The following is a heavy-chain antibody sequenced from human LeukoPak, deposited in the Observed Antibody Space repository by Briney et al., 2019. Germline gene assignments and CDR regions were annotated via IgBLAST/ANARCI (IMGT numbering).Heavy chain of an antibody. D-gene: IGHD3-10*01. J-gene: IGHJ4*02. CDR3: GRGFGESPAEYNFDY. Sequence: SQTLSLTCAISGDTVSSNTVAWNWIRQSPSGGLEWLGRTYYRSKWYNDYAVSVKSRITIKPDTSKNQFSLQLNPVTPEDTAVYYCGRGFGESPAEYNFDYWGQGTLVTVSS. CDR2: TYYRSKWYN. CDR1: GDTVSSNTVA. V-gene: IGHV6-1*01.